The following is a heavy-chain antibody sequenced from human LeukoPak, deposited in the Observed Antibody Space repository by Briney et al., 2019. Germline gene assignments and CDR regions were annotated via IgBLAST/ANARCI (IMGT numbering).Heavy chain of an antibody. V-gene: IGHV3-53*01. CDR3: ASRLASSRGFDC. Sequence: GGSLRLSCTASGFTVSSNYMSWVRQAPGKGLEWVSVLYSGGDTYYADSVKGRFTISRDNSKNTLYLQINSLRADDTAVYYCASRLASSRGFDCWGQGTLVTVSS. D-gene: IGHD6-19*01. CDR2: LYSGGDT. J-gene: IGHJ4*02. CDR1: GFTVSSNY.